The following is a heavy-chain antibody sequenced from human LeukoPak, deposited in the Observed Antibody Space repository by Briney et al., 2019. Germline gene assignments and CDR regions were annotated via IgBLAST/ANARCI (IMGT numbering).Heavy chain of an antibody. V-gene: IGHV3-30*04. CDR1: GFTFSSYA. J-gene: IGHJ4*02. Sequence: GGSLRLSCAASGFTFSSYAMHWVRQAPGKGLEWVAVISYDGSNKYYADSAKGRFTISRDNSKNTLYLQMNSLRAEDTAVYYCASIAAAGTSFDYWGQGTLVTVSS. D-gene: IGHD6-13*01. CDR3: ASIAAAGTSFDY. CDR2: ISYDGSNK.